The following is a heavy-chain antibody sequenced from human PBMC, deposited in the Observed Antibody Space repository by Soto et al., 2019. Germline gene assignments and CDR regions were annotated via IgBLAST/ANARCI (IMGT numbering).Heavy chain of an antibody. Sequence: SVKVSCKAAGGTFNRSAISWVRQAPGQGLEWMGGIIPFFNTANSAQKFQGRVTFTADETTATVYMELSSLRADDTAIYYCARLTYLNTWPVFDYWGQGTLVNVS. CDR1: GGTFNRSA. V-gene: IGHV1-69*13. CDR2: IIPFFNTA. CDR3: ARLTYLNTWPVFDY. D-gene: IGHD1-20*01. J-gene: IGHJ4*02.